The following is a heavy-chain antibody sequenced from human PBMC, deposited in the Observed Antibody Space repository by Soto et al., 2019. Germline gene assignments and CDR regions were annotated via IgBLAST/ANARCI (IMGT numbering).Heavy chain of an antibody. J-gene: IGHJ4*02. Sequence: QVQLQESGPGLVKPSGTLSLTCTVSGASISSTSSGDWWSWVRQPPEKGLEWIGEIHHSGSSNYNPPLQSRVTMSVDKSKNQFSLRLSSVTAADTAVYYCAKMVGATLVDYWGQGTLVTVSS. CDR2: IHHSGSS. CDR3: AKMVGATLVDY. D-gene: IGHD1-26*01. V-gene: IGHV4-4*02. CDR1: GASISSTSSGDW.